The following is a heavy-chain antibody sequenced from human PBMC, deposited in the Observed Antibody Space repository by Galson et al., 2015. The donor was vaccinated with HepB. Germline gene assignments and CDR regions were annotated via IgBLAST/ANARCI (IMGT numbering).Heavy chain of an antibody. J-gene: IGHJ3*02. CDR3: ASGYYDSSGYYYVSPNAFDI. CDR2: INPSGGST. CDR1: GYTFTSYY. V-gene: IGHV1-46*03. Sequence: SVKVSCKASGYTFTSYYMHWVRQAPGQGLEWMGIINPSGGSTSYAQKFQGRVTMTRDTSTSTVYMELSSLRSEDTAVYYCASGYYDSSGYYYVSPNAFDIWGQGTMVTVSS. D-gene: IGHD3-22*01.